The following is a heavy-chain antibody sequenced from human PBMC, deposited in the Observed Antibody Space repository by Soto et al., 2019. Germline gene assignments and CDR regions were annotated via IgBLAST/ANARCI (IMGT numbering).Heavy chain of an antibody. CDR3: ARGDPLLWFGEKVYYGMDV. CDR2: IYYSGST. CDR1: GGSISSYY. V-gene: IGHV4-59*01. J-gene: IGHJ6*02. D-gene: IGHD3-10*01. Sequence: QVQLQESGPGLVKPSETLSLTCTVSGGSISSYYWSWIRQPPGKGLEWIGYIYYSGSTNYNPSLKSRVTISVDTSKNKSSLKLSSVTAADTAVYYCARGDPLLWFGEKVYYGMDVWGQGTTVTVSS.